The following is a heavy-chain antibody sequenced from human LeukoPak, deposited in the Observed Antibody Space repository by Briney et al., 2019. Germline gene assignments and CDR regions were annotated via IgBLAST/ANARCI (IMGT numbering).Heavy chain of an antibody. CDR3: ARDLSSYCGGDCYSGAFDI. D-gene: IGHD2-21*02. J-gene: IGHJ3*02. CDR1: GYTFTGYY. V-gene: IGHV1-2*02. Sequence: GASVKVSCKASGYTFTGYYMHWVRQAPGQGLEWMGWINPNSGGTNYAQKFQGRVTMTRDTSISTAYMELSRLRSDDTAVYYCARDLSSYCGGDCYSGAFDIWGQGTMVTVSS. CDR2: INPNSGGT.